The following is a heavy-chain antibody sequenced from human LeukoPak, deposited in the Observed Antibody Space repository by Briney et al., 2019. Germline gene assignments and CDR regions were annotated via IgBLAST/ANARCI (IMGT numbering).Heavy chain of an antibody. CDR1: GYTFTSYY. Sequence: ASVKVSCKASGYTFTSYYMHWVRQAPGQGLEWMGIINPSGGSTSYAQKFQGRVTMTRDMSTSTVYMELSSLRSEDTAVYYCARGRIKWGVPNTPSFDYWGQGTLVTVSS. CDR2: INPSGGST. J-gene: IGHJ4*02. V-gene: IGHV1-46*01. D-gene: IGHD3-10*01. CDR3: ARGRIKWGVPNTPSFDY.